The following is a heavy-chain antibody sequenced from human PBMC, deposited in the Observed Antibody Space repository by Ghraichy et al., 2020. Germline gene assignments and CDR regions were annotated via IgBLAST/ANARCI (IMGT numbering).Heavy chain of an antibody. CDR3: ARERVELLSSRFDY. CDR1: GFTFDDYA. V-gene: IGHV3-9*01. D-gene: IGHD1-26*01. Sequence: GGSLRLSCAASGFTFDDYAMHWVRQAPGKGLEWVSGISWNSGSIGYADSVKGRFTISRDNAKNSLYLQMNSLRAEDTALYYCARERVELLSSRFDYWGQGTLVTVSS. J-gene: IGHJ4*02. CDR2: ISWNSGSI.